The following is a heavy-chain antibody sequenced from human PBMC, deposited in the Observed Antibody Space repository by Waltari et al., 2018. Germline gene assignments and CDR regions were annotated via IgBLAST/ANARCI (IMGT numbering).Heavy chain of an antibody. D-gene: IGHD6-6*01. V-gene: IGHV4-39*01. CDR3: ARRGRKNSSSSSFWYFDL. Sequence: QLQLQESGPGLVKPSETLSLTCTVSGGSISSSSYYWAWIRKPPGKGLEWIGSIYYSGSTYYNPSLKSRVTISVDTSKNQFSLKLSSVTAADTAVYYCARRGRKNSSSSSFWYFDLWGRGTLVTVSS. CDR1: GGSISSSSYY. J-gene: IGHJ2*01. CDR2: IYYSGST.